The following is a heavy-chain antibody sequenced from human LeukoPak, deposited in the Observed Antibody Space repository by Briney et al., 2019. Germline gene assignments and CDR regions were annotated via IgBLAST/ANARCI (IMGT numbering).Heavy chain of an antibody. V-gene: IGHV4-38-2*02. J-gene: IGHJ6*03. D-gene: IGHD6-13*01. Sequence: SETLSLTCSVSGYSISSGYYWGWIRQPPGKGLEWIGNIYHDGNTYYNPSLKSRVTISVDTSKNQFSLRLSSVTAADTAVYYCAREGGSSWYSRDFYYIDVWGKGTTVTVSS. CDR1: GYSISSGYY. CDR3: AREGGSSWYSRDFYYIDV. CDR2: IYHDGNT.